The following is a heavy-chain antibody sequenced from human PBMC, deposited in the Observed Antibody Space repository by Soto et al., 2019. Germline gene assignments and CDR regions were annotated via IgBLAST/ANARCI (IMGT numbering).Heavy chain of an antibody. CDR1: GGSISSSIYC. V-gene: IGHV4-39*01. Sequence: QLQLQESGPGLVKPSQTLSLTCTVSGGSISSSIYCWGWIRQPPGKGLEWIGSICYSGSTSYNPSLKSRVTRSVDTSKNQCSLNLSSVTAADTAVYYCSRHTSGSRNGPHDWGQGTLVTVSS. CDR2: ICYSGST. D-gene: IGHD1-26*01. J-gene: IGHJ4*02. CDR3: SRHTSGSRNGPHD.